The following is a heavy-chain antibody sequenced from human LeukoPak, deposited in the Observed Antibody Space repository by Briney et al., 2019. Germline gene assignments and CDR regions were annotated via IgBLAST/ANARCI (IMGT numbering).Heavy chain of an antibody. J-gene: IGHJ4*02. CDR1: GFSLSTTGVG. Sequence: SGPTLVKPTQTLTLTCTFSGFSLSTTGVGVGCIRQPPGKALEWLALIYWDEDKHYSPSLKSRLTITKDTSKNQVVLTVSNMDPVDTATYYCAHRPNDYDSGGYPKYYFDYWGQGTLVTVSS. D-gene: IGHD3-22*01. CDR2: IYWDEDK. V-gene: IGHV2-5*02. CDR3: AHRPNDYDSGGYPKYYFDY.